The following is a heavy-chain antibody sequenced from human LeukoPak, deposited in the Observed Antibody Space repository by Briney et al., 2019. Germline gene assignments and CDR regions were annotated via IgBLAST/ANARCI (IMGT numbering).Heavy chain of an antibody. CDR3: ERGRSSSGRSGYYGMDV. CDR2: ITTSGGST. Sequence: GASVTVSRKGSGYTFTFYYMHWVRLAPGQGLEWMGIITTSGGSTSYAQKFQGRVTMTRDTSTSTVYMELSSLRSEDTAVYYCERGRSSSGRSGYYGMDVWGQGTTVTVSS. D-gene: IGHD6-6*01. J-gene: IGHJ6*02. CDR1: GYTFTFYY. V-gene: IGHV1-46*01.